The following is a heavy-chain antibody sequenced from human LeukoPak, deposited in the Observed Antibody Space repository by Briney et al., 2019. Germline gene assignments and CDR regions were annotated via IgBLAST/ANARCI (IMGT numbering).Heavy chain of an antibody. CDR1: GGTFSSYA. CDR3: AKETVAGTWDYYYYGMDA. V-gene: IGHV1-69*04. J-gene: IGHJ6*02. Sequence: SVKVSCKASGGTFSSYAISWVRQAPGQGLEWMGRIIPILGIANYAQKFQGRVTITADKSTSTAYMELSSLRSEDTAVYYCAKETVAGTWDYYYYGMDAWGQGTTVTVSS. CDR2: IIPILGIA. D-gene: IGHD6-19*01.